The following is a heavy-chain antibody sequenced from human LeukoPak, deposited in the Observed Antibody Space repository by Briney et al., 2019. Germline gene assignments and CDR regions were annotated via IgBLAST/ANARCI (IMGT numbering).Heavy chain of an antibody. J-gene: IGHJ4*02. CDR2: ISGSGGST. CDR3: ATSGGFGEFFFDY. D-gene: IGHD3-10*01. CDR1: GFTFSSYA. V-gene: IGHV3-23*01. Sequence: GGSLRLSCAASGFTFSSYAMSWVRQAPGKGLEWVSAISGSGGSTYYADSVKGRFTISRDNSKNTLYLQMNSLRAEDTAVYYCATSGGFGEFFFDYWGQGTLVTVSS.